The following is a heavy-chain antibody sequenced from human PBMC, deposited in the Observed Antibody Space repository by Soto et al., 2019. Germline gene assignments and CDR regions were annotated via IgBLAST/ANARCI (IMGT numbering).Heavy chain of an antibody. J-gene: IGHJ4*02. CDR2: MLYGVST. V-gene: IGHV4-39*01. D-gene: IGHD3-3*02. Sequence: SETLSLTCTVSGSSINSSGYYWGWIRQPPGKGLEWIGSMLYGVSTYYNPSLKSRVTVSVDTSKNQFSLNLRSVTAADTAVYYCARLPSRHLVDYWGQGTLVTVSS. CDR3: ARLPSRHLVDY. CDR1: GSSINSSGYY.